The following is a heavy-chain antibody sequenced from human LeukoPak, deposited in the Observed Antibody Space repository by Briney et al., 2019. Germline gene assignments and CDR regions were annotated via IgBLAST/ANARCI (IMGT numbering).Heavy chain of an antibody. D-gene: IGHD2-21*01. CDR2: INQDGSVI. J-gene: IGHJ4*02. CDR1: GLSSSSHW. CDR3: AKDAYSRGDY. V-gene: IGHV3-7*01. Sequence: GGSLRPSCAASGLSSSSHWMSCVRQAQGKGREWVANINQDGSVINYVGSVKGRFTITRNNAENSIYLKMKSLRGDDTALYYCAKDAYSRGDYWGQGTLVTVSS.